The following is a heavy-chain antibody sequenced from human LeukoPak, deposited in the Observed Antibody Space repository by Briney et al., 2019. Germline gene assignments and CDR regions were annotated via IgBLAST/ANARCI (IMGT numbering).Heavy chain of an antibody. CDR3: ARAVTSTEGY. CDR1: GFTFSTYW. V-gene: IGHV3-7*03. J-gene: IGHJ4*02. CDR2: LNQDGREK. Sequence: GGSLRLSCAASGFTFSTYWMTWVRQAPGKGLEWVARLNQDGREKYYVYSVKGRFTISRDNAQKSLYLEMKSLSAKDTAVYYCARAVTSTEGYWGQGNLVTVSS.